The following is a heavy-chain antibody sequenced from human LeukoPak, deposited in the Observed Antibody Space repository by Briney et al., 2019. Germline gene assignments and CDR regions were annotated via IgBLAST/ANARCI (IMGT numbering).Heavy chain of an antibody. CDR3: ARGALRWETDFDY. CDR2: ISSSSSYI. CDR1: GFTFSSYS. D-gene: IGHD4-23*01. Sequence: GGSLRLSCAASGFTFSSYSMNWVRQAPGKGLEWVSSISSSSSYIYYADSVKGRFTISRDNAKNSLYLQMNSLRAEDTAVYYCARGALRWETDFDYWGQGTLVTVSS. V-gene: IGHV3-21*01. J-gene: IGHJ4*02.